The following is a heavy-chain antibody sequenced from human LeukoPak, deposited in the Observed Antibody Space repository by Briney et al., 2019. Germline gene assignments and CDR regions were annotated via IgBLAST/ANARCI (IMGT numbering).Heavy chain of an antibody. D-gene: IGHD3-22*01. CDR3: AKGYYEPFDS. V-gene: IGHV4-61*05. J-gene: IGHJ4*02. CDR1: GGSISNSNDY. CDR2: ISDSGRT. Sequence: SETLSLTCTVSGGSISNSNDYWDWIRQPPGKGLEWIGCISDSGRTYYNPSLKSRVTISLGTSNNQFSLRLTSVTAADSAMYYCAKGYYEPFDSWGQGTLVTVSS.